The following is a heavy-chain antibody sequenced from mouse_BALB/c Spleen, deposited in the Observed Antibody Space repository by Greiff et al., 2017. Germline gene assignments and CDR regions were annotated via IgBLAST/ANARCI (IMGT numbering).Heavy chain of an antibody. CDR1: GFTFSSYT. CDR3: TRDGTPYYFDY. V-gene: IGHV5-6-4*01. J-gene: IGHJ2*01. D-gene: IGHD4-1*01. Sequence: EVQRVESGGGLVKPGGSLKLSCAASGFTFSSYTMSWVRQTPEKRLEWVATISSGSSYTYYPDSVKGRFTISRDNAKNTLYLQMSSLKSEDTAMYYCTRDGTPYYFDYWGQGTTLTVSS. CDR2: ISSGSSYT.